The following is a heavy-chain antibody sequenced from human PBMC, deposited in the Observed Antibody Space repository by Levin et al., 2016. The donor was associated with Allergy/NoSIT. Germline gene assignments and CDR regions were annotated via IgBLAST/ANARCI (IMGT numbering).Heavy chain of an antibody. Sequence: VRQAPGKGLEWVSGINWNGGGTGYADSVKGRFTISRDNAKNSLYLQMNSLRAEDMAVYYCARGGTTVTTLFDYWGQGTLVTVSS. CDR3: ARGGTTVTTLFDY. D-gene: IGHD4-17*01. V-gene: IGHV3-20*03. J-gene: IGHJ4*02. CDR2: INWNGGGT.